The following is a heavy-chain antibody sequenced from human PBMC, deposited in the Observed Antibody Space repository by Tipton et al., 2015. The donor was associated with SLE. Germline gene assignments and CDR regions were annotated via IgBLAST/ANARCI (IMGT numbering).Heavy chain of an antibody. CDR2: ISSSSSTI. CDR1: GFTFSSYS. J-gene: IGHJ4*02. CDR3: ARVDYDFWSGYSYYFDY. V-gene: IGHV3-48*01. Sequence: SLRLSCAASGFTFSSYSMNWVRQAPGKGLEWVSYISSSSSTIYYADSVKGRFTISRDNAKNSLYLQMNSLRAEDTAVYYCARVDYDFWSGYSYYFDYWGQGTLVTVSS. D-gene: IGHD3-3*01.